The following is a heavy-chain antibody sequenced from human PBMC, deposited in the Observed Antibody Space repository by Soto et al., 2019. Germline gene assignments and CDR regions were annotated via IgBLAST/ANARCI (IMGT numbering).Heavy chain of an antibody. V-gene: IGHV3-23*01. J-gene: IGHJ5*02. CDR3: AKRGDSTSWYWFDP. CDR2: ISASGTST. D-gene: IGHD6-13*01. Sequence: EVQLFESGGALVQPGGSLRLSCAASGITLSSSAMSWVRQAPGKGLEWVSSISASGTSTYYADSVKGRFTISRDSSKNTLDLQMNSLRAEDTAVYYCAKRGDSTSWYWFDPWGQGTLVTVSS. CDR1: GITLSSSA.